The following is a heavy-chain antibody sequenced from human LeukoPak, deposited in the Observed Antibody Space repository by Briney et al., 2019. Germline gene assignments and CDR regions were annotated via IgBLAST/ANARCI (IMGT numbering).Heavy chain of an antibody. J-gene: IGHJ4*02. V-gene: IGHV3-30*02. Sequence: GGSLRLSCAASGFTFSDFGMHWVRQAPGKGLEWVAFIGYDGSDKNYADSVKGRFTISRDNSKNTLYLQMNSLRAEDTAVFYCAKRRDDNYFDYWGQGALVTVSS. CDR3: AKRRDDNYFDY. CDR1: GFTFSDFG. D-gene: IGHD5-24*01. CDR2: IGYDGSDK.